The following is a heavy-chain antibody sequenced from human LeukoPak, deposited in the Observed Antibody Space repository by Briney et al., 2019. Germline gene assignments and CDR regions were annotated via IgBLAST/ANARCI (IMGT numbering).Heavy chain of an antibody. J-gene: IGHJ6*02. CDR2: ISSSSSYI. Sequence: GGSLRLSCAASGFTFSSYSMNWVRQAPGKGLEWVSSISSSSSYIYYADSVKGRFTISRDNAKNSLYLQMNSLRAEDTAVYYCATVVVPAAGDYYYGIDVWGQGTTVTVSS. D-gene: IGHD2-2*01. V-gene: IGHV3-21*01. CDR3: ATVVVPAAGDYYYGIDV. CDR1: GFTFSSYS.